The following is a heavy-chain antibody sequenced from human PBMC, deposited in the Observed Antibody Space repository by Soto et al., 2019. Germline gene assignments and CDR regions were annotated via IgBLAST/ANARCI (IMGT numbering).Heavy chain of an antibody. CDR3: ARDGRNYDFWSGYYYYYYYGMDV. CDR2: ISYDGSNK. V-gene: IGHV3-30-3*01. D-gene: IGHD3-3*01. Sequence: GGSLRLSCAASGFTFSSYAMHWVRQAPGKGLEWVAVISYDGSNKYYADSVKGRLTISRDNSKNTLYLQMNSLRAEDTAVYYCARDGRNYDFWSGYYYYYYYGMDVWGQGTTVTVSS. J-gene: IGHJ6*02. CDR1: GFTFSSYA.